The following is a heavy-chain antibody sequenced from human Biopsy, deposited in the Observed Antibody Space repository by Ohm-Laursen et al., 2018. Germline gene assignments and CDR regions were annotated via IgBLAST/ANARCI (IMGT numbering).Heavy chain of an antibody. V-gene: IGHV1-8*01. J-gene: IGHJ4*02. Sequence: GVSVKVSCKVSGYTFTNYNVNWVRQATGQGLEWMGWMNPNSGNTGYAQKFQGRVTMTRNTSISTAYMELSSLTSVDTAVYYCARDFNYDGGGSFNFDYWGQGTLVTVSS. CDR3: ARDFNYDGGGSFNFDY. D-gene: IGHD3-22*01. CDR1: GYTFTNYN. CDR2: MNPNSGNT.